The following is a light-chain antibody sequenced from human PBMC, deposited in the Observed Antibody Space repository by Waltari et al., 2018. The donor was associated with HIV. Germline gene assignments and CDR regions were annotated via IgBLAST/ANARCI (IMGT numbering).Light chain of an antibody. V-gene: IGLV1-40*01. CDR3: QSYDNSLRVSYV. Sequence: QSVLTQPPSVSGAPGQRVTISCTGSSSNIGAYDVHWYKKLPGRAPKLLIYANNNRPSGVPDRFSGSKSGTAASLAIAGLQIEDEGDYFCQSYDNSLRVSYVFSAGTRVTVL. CDR2: ANN. CDR1: SSNIGAYD. J-gene: IGLJ1*01.